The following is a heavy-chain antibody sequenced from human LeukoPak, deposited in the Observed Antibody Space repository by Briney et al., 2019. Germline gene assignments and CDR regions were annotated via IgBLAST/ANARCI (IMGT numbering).Heavy chain of an antibody. V-gene: IGHV3-23*01. CDR1: GFIFSSYA. CDR2: ISGSGGST. Sequence: GGSLRLSCAASGFIFSSYAMSWARQAPGKGLEWVSAISGSGGSTYYADSVKGRFTISRDNSKNTLYLQMNSLRAEDTAVYYCTKGTIWLPFDYWGQGTLVTVSS. CDR3: TKGTIWLPFDY. J-gene: IGHJ4*02. D-gene: IGHD5-18*01.